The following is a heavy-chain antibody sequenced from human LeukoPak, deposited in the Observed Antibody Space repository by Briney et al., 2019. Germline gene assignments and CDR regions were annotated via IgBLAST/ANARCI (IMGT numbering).Heavy chain of an antibody. J-gene: IGHJ6*03. Sequence: GASVKVSCKASGYTFTSYGISWVRQAPGQGLEWMGWINPNSGGTNYAQKFQGRVTMTRDTSISTAYMELSRLRSDDTAVYYCARLSNYYYMDVWGKGTTVTVSS. V-gene: IGHV1-2*02. CDR3: ARLSNYYYMDV. CDR2: INPNSGGT. CDR1: GYTFTSYG.